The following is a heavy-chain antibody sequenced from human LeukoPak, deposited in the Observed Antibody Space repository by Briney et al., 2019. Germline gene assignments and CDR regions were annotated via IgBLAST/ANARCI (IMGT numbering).Heavy chain of an antibody. CDR1: GFTFSSYE. Sequence: GGSLRLSCAASGFTFSSYEMNWVRQAPGKGLEWVSYISSSGSTIYYADSVKGRFTISRDNAKNSLYLQMNSLRAEDTAVYYCARDGGDSDAFDIWGQGTMATVSS. CDR2: ISSSGSTI. D-gene: IGHD2-21*02. CDR3: ARDGGDSDAFDI. V-gene: IGHV3-48*03. J-gene: IGHJ3*02.